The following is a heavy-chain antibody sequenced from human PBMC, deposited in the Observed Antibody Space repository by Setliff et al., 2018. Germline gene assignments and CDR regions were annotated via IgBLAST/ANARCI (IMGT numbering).Heavy chain of an antibody. J-gene: IGHJ4*02. V-gene: IGHV3-73*01. CDR1: GFTFSRSA. CDR3: ASDIHNDYDYFDY. Sequence: PGASLRLSCAASGFTFSRSAIHWVRQASGKGLEWVGRVRSRINNFATAYDASVKGRFIISRDDSKNTAYLQMNSLKTEDTAVYYCASDIHNDYDYFDYWGQGIQVTVSS. CDR2: VRSRINNFAT. D-gene: IGHD4-17*01.